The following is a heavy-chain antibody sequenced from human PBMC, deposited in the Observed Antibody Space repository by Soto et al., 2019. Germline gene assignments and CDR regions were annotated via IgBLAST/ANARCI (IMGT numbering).Heavy chain of an antibody. CDR2: INAGNGNT. J-gene: IGHJ6*02. CDR3: ARENTAMVYYYYGMDV. CDR1: GYTFTSYA. D-gene: IGHD5-18*01. V-gene: IGHV1-3*01. Sequence: GASVKVSCKASGYTFTSYAMHWVRQAPGQRLEWMGWINAGNGNTKYSQKFQGRVTITRDTSASTAYMELSSLRSEDTALYYCARENTAMVYYYYGMDVWGQGTTVTVSS.